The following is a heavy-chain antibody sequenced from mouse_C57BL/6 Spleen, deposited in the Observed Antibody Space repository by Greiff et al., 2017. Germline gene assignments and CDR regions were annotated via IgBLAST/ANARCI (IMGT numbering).Heavy chain of an antibody. CDR1: GYTFTDYY. CDR2: IYPGSGNT. J-gene: IGHJ3*01. Sequence: VKLMESGAELVRPGASVKLSCKASGYTFTDYYINWVKQRPGQGLEWIARIYPGSGNTYYNEKFKGKATLTAEKSSSTAYMQLSSLTSEDSAVYFCARTYGSSYSFAYWGQGTLVTVSA. CDR3: ARTYGSSYSFAY. V-gene: IGHV1-76*01. D-gene: IGHD1-1*01.